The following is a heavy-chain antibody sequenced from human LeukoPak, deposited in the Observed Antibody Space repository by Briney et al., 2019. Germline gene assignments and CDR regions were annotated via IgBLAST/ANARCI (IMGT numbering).Heavy chain of an antibody. CDR3: AKGYSSGWYYFDY. J-gene: IGHJ4*02. D-gene: IGHD6-19*01. V-gene: IGHV3-23*01. CDR1: GFTFDNYA. CDR2: ISGSGDST. Sequence: GGSLRLSCAASGFTFDNYAMSWVRQAPGKGLEWFSGISGSGDSTNYADSVKGRLTISRDNSKNTLSLQMNSLRADDSAVYYCAKGYSSGWYYFDYWGQGTLVTVSS.